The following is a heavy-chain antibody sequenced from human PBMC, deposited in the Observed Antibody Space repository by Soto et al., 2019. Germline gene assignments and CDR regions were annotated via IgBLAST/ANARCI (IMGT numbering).Heavy chain of an antibody. J-gene: IGHJ3*02. Sequence: QGQLVQSGPEVKKPGASVKVSCKTSGYSFSSFGISWLRRAPGQGPEWMGWISFYNGKTNFAQKFQDRITLTTDTSTTTAYMELRSLTSDDTAMYYCARDVRVGVNMDASEIWGQGTMVTVSS. CDR3: ARDVRVGVNMDASEI. D-gene: IGHD3-10*01. CDR1: GYSFSSFG. CDR2: ISFYNGKT. V-gene: IGHV1-18*01.